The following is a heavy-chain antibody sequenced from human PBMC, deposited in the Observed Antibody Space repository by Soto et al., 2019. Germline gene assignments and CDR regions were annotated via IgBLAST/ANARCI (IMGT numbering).Heavy chain of an antibody. CDR1: GFTFSTYD. CDR3: ARAYSGQLPRRADYYYAMDV. D-gene: IGHD2-2*01. Sequence: GGPLRLSCGASGFTFSTYDMHWVRKATGKGLEWVSAIGAADDPDHSGSVKGRFTISRENAKSSLSLQMNSLRVGDTAVYYCARAYSGQLPRRADYYYAMDVWGPGTTVTVSS. V-gene: IGHV3-13*05. J-gene: IGHJ6*02. CDR2: IGAADDP.